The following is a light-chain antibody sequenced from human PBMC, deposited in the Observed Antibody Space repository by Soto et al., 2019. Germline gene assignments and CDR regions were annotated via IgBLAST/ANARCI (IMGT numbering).Light chain of an antibody. Sequence: QSVLTQPPSVSGAPGQRVTISCTGSSSNIGAGYDVHWYQQLPGTAPKLLIYGNSNRPSGVPDRFSGSKSGTSASLAITGLQAEDEADYYGQSYDSSLSGSRVFGGGTKLTV. V-gene: IGLV1-40*01. CDR2: GNS. CDR3: QSYDSSLSGSRV. CDR1: SSNIGAGYD. J-gene: IGLJ2*01.